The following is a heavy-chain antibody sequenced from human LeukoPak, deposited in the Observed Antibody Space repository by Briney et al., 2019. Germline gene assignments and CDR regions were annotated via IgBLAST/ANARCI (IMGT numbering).Heavy chain of an antibody. CDR3: VRDGSSWGIDY. D-gene: IGHD7-27*01. CDR2: ISSSGSTI. V-gene: IGHV3-48*03. CDR1: GFTFSSYE. J-gene: IGHJ4*02. Sequence: PGGSLRLSCAASGFTFSSYEMNWVRQAPGKGLEWVSYISSSGSTIYYADSVKGRFTISRDNAKNSLYLQMNSLRAEDTAVYYCVRDGSSWGIDYWGQGTLVSVSS.